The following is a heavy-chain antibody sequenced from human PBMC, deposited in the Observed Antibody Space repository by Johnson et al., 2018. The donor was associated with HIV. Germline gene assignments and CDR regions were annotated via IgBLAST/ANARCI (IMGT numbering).Heavy chain of an antibody. J-gene: IGHJ3*02. V-gene: IGHV3-15*01. CDR2: IKSKTDGGTT. CDR3: TTKTTVVTLGFDI. D-gene: IGHD4-23*01. CDR1: GFTVSSNY. Sequence: EVQLVESGGGVVQPGGSLRLSCAASGFTVSSNYMTWVRQAPGKGLEWVGRIKSKTDGGTTDYAAPVKGRFTISRDDSKNTLYLQMNSLKTEDTAVYYCTTKTTVVTLGFDIWGQGTMVTVSS.